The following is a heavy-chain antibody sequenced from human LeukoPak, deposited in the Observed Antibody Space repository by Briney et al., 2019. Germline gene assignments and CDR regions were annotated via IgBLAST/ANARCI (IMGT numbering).Heavy chain of an antibody. J-gene: IGHJ4*02. Sequence: GGSLRPSCAASGFTFSSYAMSWVRQAPGEGLEWVSAISGSGGSTYYADSVKGRFTISRDNSKNTLYLQMNSLRAEDTAVYYCAIRNIVGATSFDYWGQGTLVTVSS. V-gene: IGHV3-23*01. D-gene: IGHD1-26*01. CDR1: GFTFSSYA. CDR3: AIRNIVGATSFDY. CDR2: ISGSGGST.